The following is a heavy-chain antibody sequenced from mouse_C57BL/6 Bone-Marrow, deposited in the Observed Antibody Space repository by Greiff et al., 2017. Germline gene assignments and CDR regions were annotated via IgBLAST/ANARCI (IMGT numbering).Heavy chain of an antibody. CDR2: ISSGSSTI. V-gene: IGHV5-17*01. CDR3: ARPTMVTTKSFAY. CDR1: GFTFSDYG. Sequence: EVQGVESGGGLVKPGGSLKLSCAASGFTFSDYGMHWVRQAPEQGLEWVAYISSGSSTIYYADTVKGRFTISRDNAKNTLFLQMTSLRSEDTAMYYCARPTMVTTKSFAYWGQGTLVTVSA. J-gene: IGHJ3*01. D-gene: IGHD2-2*01.